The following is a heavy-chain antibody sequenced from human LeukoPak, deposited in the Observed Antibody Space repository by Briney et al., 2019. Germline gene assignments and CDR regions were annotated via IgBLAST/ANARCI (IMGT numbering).Heavy chain of an antibody. CDR2: IYSPGGT. V-gene: IGHV3-53*01. CDR1: GFTVSRHY. D-gene: IGHD3-22*01. Sequence: PGGSLRLSCAASGFTVSRHYMSWVRQAPGKGLEWVSFIYSPGGTYYADSVKGRFTISRDNSKNTIYLQMNSLRVDDTAVYYCARAPFSADSSATPPAFDIWGHGTMVTVSS. J-gene: IGHJ3*02. CDR3: ARAPFSADSSATPPAFDI.